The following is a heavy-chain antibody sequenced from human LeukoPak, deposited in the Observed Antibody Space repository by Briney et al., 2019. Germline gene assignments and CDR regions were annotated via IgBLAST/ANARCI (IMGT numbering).Heavy chain of an antibody. V-gene: IGHV1-69-2*01. CDR2: VDPEDGET. CDR1: GYTFTDYY. CDR3: ARGVYSGYDFDY. D-gene: IGHD5-12*01. J-gene: IGHJ4*02. Sequence: ASVKVSCKVSGYTFTDYYMHWVQQAPGKGREWMGLVDPEDGETIYAEKFQGRVTITADTSKDTAYMELSSLRSEDTAVYYCARGVYSGYDFDYWGQGTLVTVSS.